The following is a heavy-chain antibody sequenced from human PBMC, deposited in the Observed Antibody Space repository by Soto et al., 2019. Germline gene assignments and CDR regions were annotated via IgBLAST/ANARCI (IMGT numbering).Heavy chain of an antibody. V-gene: IGHV3-33*01. CDR3: ARGPGSGVHLSAFDA. Sequence: QVQLVESGGGVVQPGTSLRLSCAASGFTFNTYGTHWVRQAPGKGLEWVAITWYHGRNDYCEDFVKGRFTISRDNSKNTLYLQMNSLRVEDTAVYYCARGPGSGVHLSAFDAWGQGTMVTVSS. CDR2: TWYHGRND. CDR1: GFTFNTYG. D-gene: IGHD3-10*01. J-gene: IGHJ3*01.